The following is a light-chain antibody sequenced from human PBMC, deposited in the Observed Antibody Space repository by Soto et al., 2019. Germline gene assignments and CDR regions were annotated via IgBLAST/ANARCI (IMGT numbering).Light chain of an antibody. Sequence: DVVMTQSPLSLPVTLGQPASISCRSSQSIVYSDGNTYLNWLQQRPGKSQRRLIYTVSYRASGVPDRFSGSGSGTDFTLKISRVEAEDVGVYYCMQRIESHTFGQGTRLESK. CDR1: QSIVYSDGNTY. CDR3: MQRIESHT. J-gene: IGKJ5*01. CDR2: TVS. V-gene: IGKV2-30*01.